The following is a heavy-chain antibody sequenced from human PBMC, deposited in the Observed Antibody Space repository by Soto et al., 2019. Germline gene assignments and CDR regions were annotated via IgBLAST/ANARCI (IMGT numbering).Heavy chain of an antibody. J-gene: IGHJ4*02. CDR1: WFTVSSNY. V-gene: IGHV3-53*01. CDR2: IYSGGST. D-gene: IGHD3-9*01. CDR3: ARGYDILTGRDY. Sequence: PGGSLRLSCASSWFTVSSNYMSWVRQAPGKGLEWVSVIYSGGSTYYADSVKDRFTISRDNSKNTLYLQMNSLRAEDTAVYYCARGYDILTGRDYWGQGTLVTVSS.